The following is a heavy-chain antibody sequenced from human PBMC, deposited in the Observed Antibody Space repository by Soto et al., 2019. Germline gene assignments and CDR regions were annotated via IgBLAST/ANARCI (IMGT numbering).Heavy chain of an antibody. J-gene: IGHJ6*03. CDR2: ISGSGGST. CDR1: GFTFSSYA. Sequence: GGSLRLSCAASGFTFSSYAMSWVRQAPGKGLEWVSAISGSGGSTYYADSVKGRFTISRDNSKNTLYLQMNSQRAEDTAVYYCAKNSQYCSSTSCYGYYYYYYMDVWGKGTTVTVSS. V-gene: IGHV3-23*01. CDR3: AKNSQYCSSTSCYGYYYYYYMDV. D-gene: IGHD2-2*01.